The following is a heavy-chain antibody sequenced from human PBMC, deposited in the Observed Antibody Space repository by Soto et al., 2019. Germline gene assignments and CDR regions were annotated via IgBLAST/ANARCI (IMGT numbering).Heavy chain of an antibody. V-gene: IGHV1-69*01. D-gene: IGHD3-10*01. CDR2: VIPMFGTA. CDR3: AVGFKLDYYGLAV. J-gene: IGHJ6*02. CDR1: GGIFTASA. Sequence: QVQLVQSGAEVRKPGSSVKVSCRSSGGIFTASAISWVRQAPGQGPEWMGGVIPMFGTANYPQRFQGRVTINADESTNTVYMQLSSLRSEDTAVYFCAVGFKLDYYGLAVWGQGTTVTVSS.